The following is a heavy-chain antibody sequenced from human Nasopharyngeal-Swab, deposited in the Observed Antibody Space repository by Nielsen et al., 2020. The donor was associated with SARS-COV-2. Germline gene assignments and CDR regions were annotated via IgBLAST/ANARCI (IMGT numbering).Heavy chain of an antibody. CDR2: MSGRGEST. V-gene: IGHV3-23*01. Sequence: GESLKISCAASGFTFTSYAMNWVRHAPGKGLEWVSGMSGRGESTYYAESVKGRFTISRDSSKNTLYLQMNGLRAEDTAVYYCAKDSGAGFCDDGSCFPTNHWGQGTLVTVSS. J-gene: IGHJ5*02. CDR1: GFTFTSYA. CDR3: AKDSGAGFCDDGSCFPTNH. D-gene: IGHD2-15*01.